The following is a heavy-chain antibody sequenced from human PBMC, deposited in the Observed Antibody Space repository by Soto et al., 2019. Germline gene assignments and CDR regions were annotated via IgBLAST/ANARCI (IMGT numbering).Heavy chain of an antibody. CDR1: GGSVSSGSYY. V-gene: IGHV4-61*01. CDR3: ARGIECWSQGRYYYGMDV. D-gene: IGHD6-13*01. CDR2: IYYSGST. J-gene: IGHJ6*02. Sequence: QVQLQESGPGLVKPSETLSLTCTVSGGSVSSGSYYWSWIRQPPGKGLEWIGYIYYSGSTNYNPSLKSRVTIPVDTSKNPFSLKLSSVTAADTAVYYCARGIECWSQGRYYYGMDVWGQGTTVTVSS.